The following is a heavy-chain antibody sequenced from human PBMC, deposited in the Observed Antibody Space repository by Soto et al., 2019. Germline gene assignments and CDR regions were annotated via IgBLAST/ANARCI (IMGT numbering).Heavy chain of an antibody. CDR2: IKSKTDGGTT. CDR3: TTDIEYSSGPGAFDI. CDR1: GFTFSNAW. Sequence: GGSLRLSCAASGFTFSNAWMSWVRQAPGKGLEWVGRIKSKTDGGTTDYAAPVKGRFTISRDDSKNTLYLQMNSLKTEDTAVYYCTTDIEYSSGPGAFDIWGQGTMVTVSS. D-gene: IGHD6-19*01. V-gene: IGHV3-15*01. J-gene: IGHJ3*02.